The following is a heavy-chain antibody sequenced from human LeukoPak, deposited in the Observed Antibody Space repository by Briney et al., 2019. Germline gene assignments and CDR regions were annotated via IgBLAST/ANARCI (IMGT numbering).Heavy chain of an antibody. CDR3: ASVRGYSSGWYASGFDP. Sequence: SETLSLTCTVSGGSISTYYWSWIRQPPGKGLEWIGYVYHSGSTKYNPSLKSRVTILVDTSKNQFSLKLTSVTAADTAVYYCASVRGYSSGWYASGFDPWGQGTLVTVSS. D-gene: IGHD6-19*01. J-gene: IGHJ5*02. CDR2: VYHSGST. V-gene: IGHV4-59*12. CDR1: GGSISTYY.